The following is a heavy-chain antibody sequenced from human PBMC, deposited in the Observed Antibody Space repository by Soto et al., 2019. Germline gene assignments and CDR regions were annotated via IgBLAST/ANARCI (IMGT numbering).Heavy chain of an antibody. CDR1: GFTFSSYA. CDR3: AKNVALYYYDSSGYAHYYYGMDV. V-gene: IGHV3-23*01. D-gene: IGHD3-22*01. J-gene: IGHJ6*02. Sequence: GGSLRLSCAASGFTFSSYAMHWVRQAPGKGLEWVSAISGSGGSTYYADSVKGRFTISRDNSKNTLYLQMNSLRAGDTAVYYCAKNVALYYYDSSGYAHYYYGMDVWGQGTTVTVSS. CDR2: ISGSGGST.